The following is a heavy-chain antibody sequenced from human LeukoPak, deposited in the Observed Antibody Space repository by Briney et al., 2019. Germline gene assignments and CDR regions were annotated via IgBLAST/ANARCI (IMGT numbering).Heavy chain of an antibody. J-gene: IGHJ4*02. CDR1: GFTLCRYS. V-gene: IGHV3-48*02. CDR2: ISSSSSTI. Sequence: GGSLRLSCAASGFTLCRYSMIWLRQAPGKGLEWVSYISSSSSTIYYADSVKGRFTISRDNAKNSLYLQMNSPRDEDTSVYYCVRGSGSYDGHLDYRGQGTLVTVSS. D-gene: IGHD1-26*01. CDR3: VRGSGSYDGHLDY.